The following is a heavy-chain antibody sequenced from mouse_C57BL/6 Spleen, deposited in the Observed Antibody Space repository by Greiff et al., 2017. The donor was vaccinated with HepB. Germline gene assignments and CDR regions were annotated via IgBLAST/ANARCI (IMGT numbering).Heavy chain of an antibody. CDR1: GYAFSSSW. Sequence: VKLVESGPELVKPGASVKISCKASGYAFSSSWMNWVKQRPGKGLEWIGRIYPGDGDTNYNGKFKGKATLTADKSSSTAYMQLSSLTSEDSAVYFCARRPSYDYDAMDYWGQGTSVTVSS. D-gene: IGHD2-10*01. CDR3: ARRPSYDYDAMDY. CDR2: IYPGDGDT. V-gene: IGHV1-82*01. J-gene: IGHJ4*01.